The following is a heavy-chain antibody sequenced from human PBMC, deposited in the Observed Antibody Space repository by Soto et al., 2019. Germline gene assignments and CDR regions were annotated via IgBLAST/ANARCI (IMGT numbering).Heavy chain of an antibody. D-gene: IGHD3-10*01. J-gene: IGHJ4*02. CDR2: ISSDGSDK. Sequence: QVQLVESGGGLVKPGGSLRLSCAASGFTFSDYYMSWIRQAPGKGLEWVAVISSDGSDKHYADSVKGRFTISRDNSKNTLYLQMNSLRPEDTAVYYCAKDSGRGSADYYFDYWGQGTLVTVSS. CDR1: GFTFSDYY. V-gene: IGHV3-30*18. CDR3: AKDSGRGSADYYFDY.